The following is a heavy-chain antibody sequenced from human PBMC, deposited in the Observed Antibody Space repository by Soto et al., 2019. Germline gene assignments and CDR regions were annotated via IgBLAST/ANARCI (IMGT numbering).Heavy chain of an antibody. Sequence: ASETLSLTCTVSGDSVSSVGFHWAWLRPPPGKGLEWIGYIYNGGSTYYRPSHGSRMHISLDATRNHYSLRLTSVTAADTAVYFCARAPVGLDTISYFDYWGQGKLVTVSS. D-gene: IGHD3-3*01. CDR2: IYNGGST. CDR1: GDSVSSVGFH. J-gene: IGHJ4*02. V-gene: IGHV4-30-4*01. CDR3: ARAPVGLDTISYFDY.